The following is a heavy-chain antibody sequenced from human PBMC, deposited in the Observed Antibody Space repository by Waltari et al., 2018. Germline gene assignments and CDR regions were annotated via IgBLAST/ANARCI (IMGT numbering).Heavy chain of an antibody. J-gene: IGHJ3*02. CDR2: ISSSSSYI. CDR3: ARAPRADFWSGYDAFDI. CDR1: GFTFSSYS. Sequence: VQLVESGGGLVKPGGSLRLSCAASGFTFSSYSMNWVRQAPGKGLEWVSSISSSSSYIYYADSVKGRFTISRDNAKNSLYLQMNSLRAEDTAVYYCARAPRADFWSGYDAFDIWGQGTMVTVSS. D-gene: IGHD3-3*01. V-gene: IGHV3-21*01.